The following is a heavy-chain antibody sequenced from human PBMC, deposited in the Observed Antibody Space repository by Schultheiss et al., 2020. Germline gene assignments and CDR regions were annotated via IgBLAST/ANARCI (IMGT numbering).Heavy chain of an antibody. J-gene: IGHJ4*02. D-gene: IGHD2-8*01. CDR3: ARLYCTNGVCYPIDY. CDR1: GGSISSGGYY. Sequence: SETLSLTCTVSGGSISSGGYYWGWIRQPPGKGLEWIWSIYFSGSTNYNPSLKSRVTISVDTSKNQFSLKLSSVTAADTAVYYCARLYCTNGVCYPIDYWGQGTLVTVSS. CDR2: IYFSGST. V-gene: IGHV4-39*01.